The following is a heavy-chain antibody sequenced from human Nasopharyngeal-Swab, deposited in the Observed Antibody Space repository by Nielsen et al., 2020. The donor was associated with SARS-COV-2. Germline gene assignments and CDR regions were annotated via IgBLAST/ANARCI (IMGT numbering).Heavy chain of an antibody. CDR1: GFTFSSYA. CDR2: ISYDGSNK. CDR3: ARGCCQLPLYYFDY. J-gene: IGHJ4*02. V-gene: IGHV3-30-3*01. Sequence: SLKISCAASGFTFSSYAMHWVRQAPGKGLEWVAVISYDGSNKYYADSVKGRFTISRDNSKNTLYMQMNSLGAEDTAVYYCARGCCQLPLYYFDYWGQGTLVTVSS. D-gene: IGHD1-1*01.